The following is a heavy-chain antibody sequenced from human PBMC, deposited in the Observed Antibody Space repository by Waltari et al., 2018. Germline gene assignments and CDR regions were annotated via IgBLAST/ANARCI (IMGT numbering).Heavy chain of an antibody. CDR2: INAGNGNT. V-gene: IGHV1-3*01. D-gene: IGHD1-26*01. J-gene: IGHJ4*02. CDR1: GYTFTSYA. CDR3: ARVAPIGEWELLGY. Sequence: QVQLVQSGAEVKKPGASVKVSCKASGYTFTSYAMHWVRQAPGQRLEWMGWINAGNGNTKYSQKFQVRVTITRDTSASTAYMELSSLRSEDTAVYYCARVAPIGEWELLGYWGQGTLVTVSS.